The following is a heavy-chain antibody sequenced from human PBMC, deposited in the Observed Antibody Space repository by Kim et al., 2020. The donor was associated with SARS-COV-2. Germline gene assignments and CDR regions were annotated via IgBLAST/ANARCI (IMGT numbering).Heavy chain of an antibody. V-gene: IGHV3-48*03. CDR3: ARCGSALRGVKNWLDP. D-gene: IGHD3-10*01. Sequence: GGSLRLSCAASGFTFSDYEMNWVRQAPGKGLEWVSYISSSGNTIYYADSVKGRFSISRDNAKNSLSLQMNSLRAEDTAVYYCARCGSALRGVKNWLDPWGQGTLVTVSS. CDR1: GFTFSDYE. J-gene: IGHJ5*02. CDR2: ISSSGNTI.